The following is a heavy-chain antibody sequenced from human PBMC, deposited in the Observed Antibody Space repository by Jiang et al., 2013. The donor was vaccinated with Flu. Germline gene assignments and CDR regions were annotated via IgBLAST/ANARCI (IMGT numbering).Heavy chain of an antibody. CDR1: RHFSSYA. CDR3: ARAPVEGDFWSGYYIRAGMDV. V-gene: IGHV1-69*01. Sequence: QLVESGAEVKKPGVLGEGLLQGFWRHFSSYAISWVRQAPGQGPEWMGGIIPIFGTANYAQKFQGRVTITADESTSTAYMELSSLRSEDTAVYYCARAPVEGDFWSGYYIRAGMDVWGQGTTVTVSS. J-gene: IGHJ6*02. CDR2: IIPIFGTA. D-gene: IGHD3-3*01.